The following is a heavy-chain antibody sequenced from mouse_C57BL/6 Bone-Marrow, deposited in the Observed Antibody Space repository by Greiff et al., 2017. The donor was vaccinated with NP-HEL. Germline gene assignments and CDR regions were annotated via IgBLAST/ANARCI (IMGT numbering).Heavy chain of an antibody. J-gene: IGHJ2*01. Sequence: EVQLVESGGGLVQPGGSLKLSCAASGFTFSDYYMYWVRQTPEKRLEWVAYISNGGGSTYYPDTVKGRFTISRDNAKNTLYLQMSRLKSEDTAMYYCAREGVVATYFDYWGQGTTLTVSS. CDR1: GFTFSDYY. D-gene: IGHD1-1*01. CDR3: AREGVVATYFDY. V-gene: IGHV5-12*01. CDR2: ISNGGGST.